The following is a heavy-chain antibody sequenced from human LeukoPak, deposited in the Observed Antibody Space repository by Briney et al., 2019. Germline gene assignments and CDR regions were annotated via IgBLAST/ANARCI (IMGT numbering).Heavy chain of an antibody. CDR3: ARDPSSVTLYFFDY. Sequence: SVKISCKASGYTFRGNYIHWLRQAPGQGLEWMGWIDANNGDTKSAQKFQGRVTMSRDTSISTAYMDLSSLSPDDAAVYYCARDPSSVTLYFFDYWGQGTLVTVSS. CDR1: GYTFRGNY. CDR2: IDANNGDT. D-gene: IGHD4-11*01. V-gene: IGHV1-2*02. J-gene: IGHJ4*02.